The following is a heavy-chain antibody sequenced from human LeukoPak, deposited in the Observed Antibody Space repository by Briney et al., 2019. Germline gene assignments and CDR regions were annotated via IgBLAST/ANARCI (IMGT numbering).Heavy chain of an antibody. Sequence: SETLSLTCTVSGGSISSSSFYWGWIRQSPGKGLEWIGNIYYSGSTYYNPSLKSRVTVSVDTSKNQFSLKLSSVTAADTAVYYCARHGQRAYYGSGSPPSWFDPWGQGTLVTVSS. CDR2: IYYSGST. J-gene: IGHJ5*02. CDR3: ARHGQRAYYGSGSPPSWFDP. CDR1: GGSISSSSFY. V-gene: IGHV4-39*01. D-gene: IGHD3-10*01.